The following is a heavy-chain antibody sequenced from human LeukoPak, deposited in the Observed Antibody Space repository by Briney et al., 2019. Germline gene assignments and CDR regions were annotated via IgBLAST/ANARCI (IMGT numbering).Heavy chain of an antibody. CDR3: ARRSCSNASCYSYYFDY. V-gene: IGHV4-39*01. D-gene: IGHD2-2*02. Sequence: PSETLSLTCTVSGVSVSGGTYYWSWIRQPPGKGLEWIGSIYYSGSTYYNPSLKSRVTISADTSKNQFSLKLSSVTAADTAVYYCARRSCSNASCYSYYFDYWGQGTLVTVSS. CDR2: IYYSGST. CDR1: GVSVSGGTYY. J-gene: IGHJ4*02.